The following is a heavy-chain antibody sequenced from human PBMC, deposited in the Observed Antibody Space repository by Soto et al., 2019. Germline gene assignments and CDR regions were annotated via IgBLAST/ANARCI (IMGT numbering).Heavy chain of an antibody. CDR2: IKQDGSEK. V-gene: IGHV3-7*03. D-gene: IGHD2-21*02. J-gene: IGHJ6*02. Sequence: GGSLRLSCAASGFTFSSYGMSWVRQAPGKGLEWVANIKQDGSEKYYVDSVKGRFTISRDNAKNSLYLQMNSLRAEDTAVYYCARDLRDCGGDCYLNSPLDVWGQGTTVTVSS. CDR3: ARDLRDCGGDCYLNSPLDV. CDR1: GFTFSSYG.